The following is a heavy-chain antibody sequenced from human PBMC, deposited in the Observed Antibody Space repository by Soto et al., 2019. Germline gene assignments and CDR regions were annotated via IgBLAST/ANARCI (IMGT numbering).Heavy chain of an antibody. CDR2: ISSSSSYI. D-gene: IGHD3-22*01. CDR3: ARDRGSSGFIKKYDWFDP. V-gene: IGHV3-21*01. J-gene: IGHJ5*02. CDR1: GFTFRSYI. Sequence: ESGGGLVKPGGSLRLSCAASGFTFRSYIMNWVRQAPGKGLEWVSSISSSSSYIYYADSVNGRFTISRDNAKNSLYLQMNSLRAEDTAVYYCARDRGSSGFIKKYDWFDPWGEGTLVTVAS.